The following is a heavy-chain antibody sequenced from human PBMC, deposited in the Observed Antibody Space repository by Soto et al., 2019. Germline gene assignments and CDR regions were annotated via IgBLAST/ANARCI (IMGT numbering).Heavy chain of an antibody. CDR3: ARVEDYGVDY. Sequence: LSLTCTVSGGSISSGGYYWSWIRQHPGKGLEWIGHIYYSGSTYYNPSLKSRVTISVDTSKNQFSLKLSSVTAADTAVYYCARVEDYGVDYWGQGTLVTVSS. V-gene: IGHV4-31*03. D-gene: IGHD4-17*01. CDR2: IYYSGST. J-gene: IGHJ4*02. CDR1: GGSISSGGYY.